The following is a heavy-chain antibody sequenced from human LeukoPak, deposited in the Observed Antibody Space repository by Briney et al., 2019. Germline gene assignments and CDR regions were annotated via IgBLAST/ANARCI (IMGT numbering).Heavy chain of an antibody. CDR2: INHSGST. J-gene: IGHJ4*02. CDR3: ARVRWDSSSSEDY. CDR1: GGSFSGYY. V-gene: IGHV4-34*01. D-gene: IGHD6-6*01. Sequence: PSETLSLTCAVYGGSFSGYYWSWIRQPPGKGLEWIGEINHSGSTNYNPSLKSRVTISVDRSKNQFSLRLTSVTAADTAVYYCARVRWDSSSSEDYWGQGTLVTVSS.